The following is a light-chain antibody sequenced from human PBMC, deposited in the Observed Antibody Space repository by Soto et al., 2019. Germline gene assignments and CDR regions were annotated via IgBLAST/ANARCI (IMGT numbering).Light chain of an antibody. J-gene: IGLJ2*01. Sequence: QSVLTQPASVSGSPGQSISISCTGTSSDINYYNYVSWYQQHPGKAPKLIIYDVLNRPSGVSNRFSGSKSGNTASLTISGLQTEDEADYYCFSYTSSTTRVFGGGTKLTVL. CDR3: FSYTSSTTRV. CDR2: DVL. CDR1: SSDINYYNY. V-gene: IGLV2-14*03.